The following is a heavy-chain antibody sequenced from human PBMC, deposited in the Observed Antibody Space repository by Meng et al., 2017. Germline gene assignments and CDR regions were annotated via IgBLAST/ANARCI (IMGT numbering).Heavy chain of an antibody. Sequence: GGSLRLSCAASGFTFSSYEMNWVGQAPGKGLEWVSYISSSGSTIYYADPVKGRFTITRDNAKNSLYLQMNSLRAEDTAVYYCASVHSSGYYHDYWGQGTLVTVSS. D-gene: IGHD3-22*01. CDR2: ISSSGSTI. V-gene: IGHV3-48*03. CDR1: GFTFSSYE. J-gene: IGHJ4*02. CDR3: ASVHSSGYYHDY.